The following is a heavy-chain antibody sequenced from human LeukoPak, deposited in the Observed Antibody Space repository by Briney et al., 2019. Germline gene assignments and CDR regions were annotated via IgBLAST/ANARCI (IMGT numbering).Heavy chain of an antibody. V-gene: IGHV3-30*03. CDR3: ARSLAEDFFDY. Sequence: GGSLRRSCAASGFTFSSYGMHWVRQPPGKGLEWVAVISYDGSNKYYADSVKGRFTISRDNSKNTLYLQMNSLRAEDTAVYYCARSLAEDFFDYWGQGTLVTVSS. D-gene: IGHD3-16*02. CDR2: ISYDGSNK. CDR1: GFTFSSYG. J-gene: IGHJ4*02.